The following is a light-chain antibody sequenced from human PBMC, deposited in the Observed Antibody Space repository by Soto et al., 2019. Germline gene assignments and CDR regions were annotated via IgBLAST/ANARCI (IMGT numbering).Light chain of an antibody. CDR3: SSYTSSSTRV. CDR1: GSDVGFYNY. Sequence: QSALTQPPSASGSPGESVTISCTGSGSDVGFYNYVSWYQQHPGKVPKLIIYEVTKRPSGVPDRFSGSKSGNTASLTVSGLQAEDEADYYCSSYTSSSTRVFGGGTKLTVL. V-gene: IGLV2-8*01. CDR2: EVT. J-gene: IGLJ3*02.